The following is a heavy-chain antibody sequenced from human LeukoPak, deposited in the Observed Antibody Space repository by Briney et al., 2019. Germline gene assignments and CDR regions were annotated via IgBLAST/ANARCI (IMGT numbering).Heavy chain of an antibody. CDR1: GGTFSSYA. CDR2: IIPIFGTA. Sequence: ASVTVSCKASGGTFSSYAISWVRQAPGQGLEWMGGIIPIFGTANYAQKFQGRVTITADESTSTAYMELSSLRSEDTAVYYCASDILTGPIKLSFDYWGQGTLVTVSS. J-gene: IGHJ4*02. D-gene: IGHD3-9*01. V-gene: IGHV1-69*13. CDR3: ASDILTGPIKLSFDY.